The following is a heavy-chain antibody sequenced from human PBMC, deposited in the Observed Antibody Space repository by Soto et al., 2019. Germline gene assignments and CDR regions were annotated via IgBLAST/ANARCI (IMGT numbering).Heavy chain of an antibody. V-gene: IGHV3-23*01. Sequence: EVQLLESGGGLVQPGGSLRLSCAASGFTFSSYPMTWVRQATGKGLEWVSAISGGGGTTYYADSVKGRFTISRDNSKNTLYLQMTNLRPEDTAVYFCAKGTMDYYYYMDVWGKGTTVTVSS. J-gene: IGHJ6*03. CDR2: ISGGGGTT. CDR1: GFTFSSYP. D-gene: IGHD2-2*03. CDR3: AKGTMDYYYYMDV.